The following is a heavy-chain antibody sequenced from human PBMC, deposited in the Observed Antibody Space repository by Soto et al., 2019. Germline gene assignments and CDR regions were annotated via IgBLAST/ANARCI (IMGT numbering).Heavy chain of an antibody. CDR2: ISGNSASL. V-gene: IGHV3-9*01. J-gene: IGHJ6*02. CDR1: GFICDDYA. D-gene: IGHD3-16*01. Sequence: EVQLVESGGGWVHPGRSLRLSCAASGFICDDYAMHVCRQSPGKVPDWVAVISGNSASLGYADSVNGRFTISRDNAKNSLYQQLQRLRAEYTALYYCAKDRHSSSAYDYGGMVALGQGTTVTVSS. CDR3: AKDRHSSSAYDYGGMVA.